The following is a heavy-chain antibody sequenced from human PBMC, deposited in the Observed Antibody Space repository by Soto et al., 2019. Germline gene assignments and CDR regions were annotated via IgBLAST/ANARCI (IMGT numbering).Heavy chain of an antibody. CDR1: GGTFSSYT. D-gene: IGHD3-10*01. CDR3: ARADYYGSGSYQNYYYYYMDV. J-gene: IGHJ6*03. V-gene: IGHV1-69*02. CDR2: IIPILGIA. Sequence: SVKLSCKASGGTFSSYTISCVRQAPGQGLEWMGRIIPILGIANYAQKFQGRVTITADKSTSTAYMELSSLRSEDTAVYYCARADYYGSGSYQNYYYYYMDVWGKGTTVTVSS.